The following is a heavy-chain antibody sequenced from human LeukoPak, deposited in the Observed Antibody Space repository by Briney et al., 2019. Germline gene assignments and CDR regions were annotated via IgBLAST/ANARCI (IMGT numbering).Heavy chain of an antibody. V-gene: IGHV4-39*07. Sequence: SETLSLTCTVSGGSISSSSYYWGWLRQPPGKGLEWIGSIYYSGSTYYNPSLKSRVTISVDTSKNQFSLKLSSVTAADTAVYYCARVRIAVAGTLDYWGQGTLVTVSS. CDR2: IYYSGST. J-gene: IGHJ4*02. CDR1: GGSISSSSYY. D-gene: IGHD6-19*01. CDR3: ARVRIAVAGTLDY.